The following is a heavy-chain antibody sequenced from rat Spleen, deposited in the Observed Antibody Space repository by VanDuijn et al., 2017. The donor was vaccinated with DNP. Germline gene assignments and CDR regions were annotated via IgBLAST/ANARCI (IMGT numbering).Heavy chain of an antibody. V-gene: IGHV3-3*01. D-gene: IGHD5-1*01. Sequence: EVQLQESGPGLVKPSQSLSLTCSVTGYSITSNFRWSWIRKFPGNTLEWMGYINSAGSTDYNPSLKSRISITRDTSKNQFFLQMNSVITEDTATYYCAVQLGFFDYWGQGVMVTVSS. CDR1: GYSITSNFR. J-gene: IGHJ2*01. CDR2: INSAGST. CDR3: AVQLGFFDY.